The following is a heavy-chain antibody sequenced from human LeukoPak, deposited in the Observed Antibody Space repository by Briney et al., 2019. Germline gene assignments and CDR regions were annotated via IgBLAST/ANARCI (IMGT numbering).Heavy chain of an antibody. J-gene: IGHJ3*02. CDR3: AREPNSFDI. CDR2: ISSPGTTI. D-gene: IGHD2-8*01. V-gene: IGHV3-48*04. Sequence: GGSLRLSCAASGFTFSSYWMHWVRQAPGKGLEWVSYISSPGTTIYYADSGKGRFTISRDNAKNSLYLQMNSLRAEDTAVYYCAREPNSFDIWGQGTMVTVSS. CDR1: GFTFSSYW.